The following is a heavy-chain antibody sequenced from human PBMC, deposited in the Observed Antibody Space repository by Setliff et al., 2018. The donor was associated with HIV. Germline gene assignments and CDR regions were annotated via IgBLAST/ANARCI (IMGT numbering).Heavy chain of an antibody. V-gene: IGHV4-39*07. D-gene: IGHD3-22*01. CDR1: GDSANDRSYF. Sequence: PSETLSLTCTVSGDSANDRSYFWGWIRQPPGKGLEWIGTFYYHGASRYNPSLKSRVSMSLDTSKNQFSLKLPSVTAADTAAYFCARTRYFYDSSDRYWVIDSWGQGTLVTVSS. J-gene: IGHJ5*01. CDR2: FYYHGAS. CDR3: ARTRYFYDSSDRYWVIDS.